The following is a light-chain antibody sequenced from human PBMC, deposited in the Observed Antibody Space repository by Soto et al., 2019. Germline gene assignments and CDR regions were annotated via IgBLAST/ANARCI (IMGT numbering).Light chain of an antibody. CDR3: QQDGSSSWT. V-gene: IGKV3-20*01. CDR2: GAS. J-gene: IGKJ1*01. Sequence: EVGLSRCPPSQSKYTGKRATLSCRASQSISSSYLAWYQQRPGQAPRLLIYGASSRATGIPDRFSGSGSGTEFTLTISRLEPEDFAVYYCQQDGSSSWTFGQGTQVDIK. CDR1: QSISSSY.